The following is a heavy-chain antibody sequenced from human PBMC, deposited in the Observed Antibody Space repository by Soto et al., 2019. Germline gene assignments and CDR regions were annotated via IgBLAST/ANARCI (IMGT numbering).Heavy chain of an antibody. J-gene: IGHJ6*02. CDR2: IYPHDSDT. CDR1: GYNFHTYW. D-gene: IGHD4-17*01. Sequence: GESLKISGEGSGYNFHTYWNAWVRQMPGKGLEWMGCIYPHDSDTIYSPSFRGRVTISADKSINTAYLQWTSLKASDTAMYYCARPTDYHYGMEVWGQGTTVTVTS. V-gene: IGHV5-51*01. CDR3: ARPTDYHYGMEV.